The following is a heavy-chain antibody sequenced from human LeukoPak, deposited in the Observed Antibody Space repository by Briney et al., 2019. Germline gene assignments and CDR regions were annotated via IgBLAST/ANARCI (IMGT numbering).Heavy chain of an antibody. Sequence: SETLSLTCAVYGGSFSGYYWSWIRQPPGKGLEWIGEINHSGSTNYNPSLKSRVTISVDTSKNQFSLKLSSVTAADTAVYYCATTSYYVSDYWGQGTLVSVSS. J-gene: IGHJ4*02. CDR2: INHSGST. CDR3: ATTSYYVSDY. CDR1: GGSFSGYY. V-gene: IGHV4-34*01. D-gene: IGHD2-2*01.